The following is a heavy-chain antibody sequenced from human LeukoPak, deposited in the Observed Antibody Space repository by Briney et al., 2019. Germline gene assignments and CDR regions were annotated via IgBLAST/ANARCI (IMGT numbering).Heavy chain of an antibody. CDR2: FYHSGGI. CDR3: ARDKSTIDSRIGYFDL. D-gene: IGHD3-9*01. J-gene: IGHJ2*01. V-gene: IGHV4-4*02. CDR1: GVSVTTTNW. Sequence: PSETLSLTCAVSGVSVTTTNWWSWVRQPPGKGLEWIGQFYHSGGINYSPSLKNRVTMSVDKSKNHFYLKLTSVTAADTAVYFCARDKSTIDSRIGYFDLWGRGTLVTVSS.